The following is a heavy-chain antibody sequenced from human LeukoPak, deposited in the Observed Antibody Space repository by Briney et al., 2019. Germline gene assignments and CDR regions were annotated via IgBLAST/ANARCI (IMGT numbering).Heavy chain of an antibody. CDR3: ARGRGSYYYDSSGYYFPTFDY. J-gene: IGHJ4*02. CDR2: INHSGST. D-gene: IGHD3-22*01. V-gene: IGHV4-34*01. Sequence: TSETLSLTCAVYGGSFSGYYWSWIRQPPGKGLEWIGEINHSGSTNYNPSLKSRVTISVDTSKNQFSLKLSSVTAADTAVYYCARGRGSYYYDSSGYYFPTFDYWGQGTLVTVSS. CDR1: GGSFSGYY.